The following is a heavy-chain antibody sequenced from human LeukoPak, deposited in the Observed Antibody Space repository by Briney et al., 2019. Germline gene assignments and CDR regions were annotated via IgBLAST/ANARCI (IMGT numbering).Heavy chain of an antibody. Sequence: GGSLRLSCAASGFIVSNTYMTWVRQAPGKGLEWVSVIHNDGSTYYADSVKGRFTISRDNSKNMLFLRMNSLRVEDTAVYFCASLARDYWGQGTLVAVSS. CDR3: ASLARDY. J-gene: IGHJ4*02. D-gene: IGHD3-3*02. V-gene: IGHV3-53*01. CDR2: IHNDGST. CDR1: GFIVSNTY.